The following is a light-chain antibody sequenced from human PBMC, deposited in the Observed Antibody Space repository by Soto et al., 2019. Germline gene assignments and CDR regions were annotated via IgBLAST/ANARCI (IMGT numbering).Light chain of an antibody. CDR2: DAS. CDR1: QGITTY. J-gene: IGKJ3*01. Sequence: DIQLTQSPSFLSASVGDRVTITCRASQGITTYLAWYQQKPGKAPKLLIYDASTLQSGVPSRFSGSGSGTEFTITISSLQPEDFATYYCQQLNSYPFTFGPGTKVDIK. CDR3: QQLNSYPFT. V-gene: IGKV1-9*01.